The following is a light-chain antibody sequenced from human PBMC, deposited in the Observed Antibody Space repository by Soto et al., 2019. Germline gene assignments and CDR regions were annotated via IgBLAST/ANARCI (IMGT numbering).Light chain of an antibody. V-gene: IGLV2-11*01. CDR3: CSYVGGYSYV. J-gene: IGLJ1*01. CDR1: SSDVGDYNS. CDR2: DVS. Sequence: QSALSQPRSVCGSPGQSFTVSCIGTSSDVGDYNSVSWYQQHPGKAPKLMIYDVSKRPSGVPDRFSGYKSGNTASLTISGLQAEDEADYYCCSYVGGYSYVFGIGTKVTV.